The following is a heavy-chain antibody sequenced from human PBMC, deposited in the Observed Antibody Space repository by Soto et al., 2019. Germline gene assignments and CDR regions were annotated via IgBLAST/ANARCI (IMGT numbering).Heavy chain of an antibody. CDR1: GGSISSSSYY. CDR3: AGFHRQWLVVYY. J-gene: IGHJ4*02. Sequence: SETLSLTCTVSGGSISSSSYYWGWIRQPPGKGLEWIGSIYYSGSTYYNQSLKSRVTISVDTSKNQFSLKLSSVTAADTAVYYCAGFHRQWLVVYYWGQGTLVTVSS. D-gene: IGHD6-19*01. V-gene: IGHV4-39*01. CDR2: IYYSGST.